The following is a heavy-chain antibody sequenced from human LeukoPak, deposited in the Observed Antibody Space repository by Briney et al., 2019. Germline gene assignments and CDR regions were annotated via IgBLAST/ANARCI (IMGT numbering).Heavy chain of an antibody. J-gene: IGHJ4*02. CDR2: IKSNGDST. CDR3: AARGAAGVLDY. Sequence: GGSLRLSCAASGFTFSSYTMTWVRQAPGKGLEWVSSIKSNGDSTYYTDSVEGRFTISRDNSKNTLYLQMDSLRVEDTAIYYCAARGAAGVLDYWGQGTLVTVSS. D-gene: IGHD6-13*01. V-gene: IGHV3-23*01. CDR1: GFTFSSYT.